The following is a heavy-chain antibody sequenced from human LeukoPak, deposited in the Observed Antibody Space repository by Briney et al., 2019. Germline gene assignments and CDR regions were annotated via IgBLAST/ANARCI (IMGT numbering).Heavy chain of an antibody. CDR1: GGSISSGDYY. V-gene: IGHV4-30-4*08. Sequence: PSQTLSLTCTVSGGSISSGDYYWSWIRQPPGKGLERIGYIYYSGSTYYNPSLKSRATISVDTSKNQFSLKLSSVTAAETAVYYCARAGIYGSGSYSPNWFDPWGQGTLVTVSS. CDR3: ARAGIYGSGSYSPNWFDP. CDR2: IYYSGST. J-gene: IGHJ5*02. D-gene: IGHD3-10*01.